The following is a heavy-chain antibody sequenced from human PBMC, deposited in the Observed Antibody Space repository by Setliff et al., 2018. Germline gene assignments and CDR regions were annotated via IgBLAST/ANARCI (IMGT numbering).Heavy chain of an antibody. CDR2: IYWDDDK. CDR3: ARTFYYDDSGSNRLLYYFDY. V-gene: IGHV2-5*02. J-gene: IGHJ4*02. D-gene: IGHD3-22*01. Sequence: SGPTLVNPTQTLTLTCTFSGFSLSTYGVSVGWIRRPPGKALEWLALIYWDDDKRYSPSLKSRVTITKDTSKNQVVLTMTGMDPVDAATYYCARTFYYDDSGSNRLLYYFDYWGQGALVTVSS. CDR1: GFSLSTYGVS.